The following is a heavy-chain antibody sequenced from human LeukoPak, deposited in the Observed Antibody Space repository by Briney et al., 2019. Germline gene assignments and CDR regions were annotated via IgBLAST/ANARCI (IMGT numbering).Heavy chain of an antibody. CDR2: INHSGST. CDR1: GGSFSGYY. J-gene: IGHJ5*02. Sequence: SETLSLTCAVYGGSFSGYYWSWIRQPPGKGLEWIREINHSGSTNYNPSLKSRVTISVDTSKNQFSLKLSSVTAADTAVYYCARGGKPLYYDILTGYYKKNWFDPWGQGTLVTVSS. V-gene: IGHV4-34*01. CDR3: ARGGKPLYYDILTGYYKKNWFDP. D-gene: IGHD3-9*01.